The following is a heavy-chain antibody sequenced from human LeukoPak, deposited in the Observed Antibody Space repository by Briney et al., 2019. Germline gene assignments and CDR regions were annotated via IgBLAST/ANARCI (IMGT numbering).Heavy chain of an antibody. J-gene: IGHJ3*02. Sequence: SETLSLTCTVSGGSISSYYWSWIRQPPRKGLEWIGYIYYSGSTNYNPSLKSRVTISVDTSKNQFSLKLSSVTAADTAVYYCARVVGYCSSTSCFNDAFDIWGQGTMVTVSS. CDR3: ARVVGYCSSTSCFNDAFDI. D-gene: IGHD2-2*01. V-gene: IGHV4-59*01. CDR1: GGSISSYY. CDR2: IYYSGST.